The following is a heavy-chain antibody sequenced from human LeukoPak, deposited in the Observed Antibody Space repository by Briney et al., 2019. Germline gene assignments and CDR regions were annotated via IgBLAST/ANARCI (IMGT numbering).Heavy chain of an antibody. CDR3: AKEGFDS. CDR2: ISNSGGST. V-gene: IGHV3-23*01. CDR1: GFTFSRFG. J-gene: IGHJ4*02. Sequence: GGFLRLSCVTSGFTFSRFGMTWVRQPPGKGLEWVSSISNSGGSTYYADSVKGRFTISRDNSKNTLYLQMNSLRAEDTAVYYCAKEGFDSWGQGTLVTVSS.